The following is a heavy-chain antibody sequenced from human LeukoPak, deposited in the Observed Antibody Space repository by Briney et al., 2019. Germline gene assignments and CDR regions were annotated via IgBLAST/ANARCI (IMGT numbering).Heavy chain of an antibody. D-gene: IGHD4-17*01. J-gene: IGHJ3*02. CDR1: GYTFTSYA. CDR2: INAGNGNT. Sequence: ASVTVSCTASGYTFTSYAMHWVRQAPGQRLEWMGWINAGNGNTKYSQKFQGRVTITRDTSASTAYMELSSLRSEDTAVYYCARSASTVTKVLGAFDIWGQGTMVTVSS. CDR3: ARSASTVTKVLGAFDI. V-gene: IGHV1-3*01.